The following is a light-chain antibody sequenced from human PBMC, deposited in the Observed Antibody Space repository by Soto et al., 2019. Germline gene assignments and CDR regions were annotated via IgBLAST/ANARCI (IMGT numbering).Light chain of an antibody. V-gene: IGKV3-20*01. CDR1: QSITSSY. CDR2: GAS. Sequence: EIVLTQSPGTLSLSPGERATLSCRASQSITSSYLAWYQQKPGQAPRLVIYGASSRATGIPDRFSGSGSGTDFTLTISRLEPEDFAVYYCQQYIESPFAFGQGTRLE. J-gene: IGKJ5*01. CDR3: QQYIESPFA.